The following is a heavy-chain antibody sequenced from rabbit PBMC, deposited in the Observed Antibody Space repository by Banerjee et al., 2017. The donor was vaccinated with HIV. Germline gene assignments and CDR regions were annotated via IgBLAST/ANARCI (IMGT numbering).Heavy chain of an antibody. Sequence: QEQLVESGGGLVQPEGSLTLTCTASGFSFSNKYVMCWVRQAPGKGLEWIACIYAGSSGVTYYASWAKGRFTISKTSSTTVTLQMTSLTAADTATYFCARDLAGVTGWNFGLWGPGTLVTVS. D-gene: IGHD4-1*01. J-gene: IGHJ6*01. V-gene: IGHV1S45*01. CDR1: GFSFSNKYV. CDR3: ARDLAGVTGWNFGL. CDR2: IYAGSSGVT.